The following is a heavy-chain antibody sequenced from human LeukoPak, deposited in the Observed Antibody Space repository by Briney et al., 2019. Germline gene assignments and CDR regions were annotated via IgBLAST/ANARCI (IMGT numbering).Heavy chain of an antibody. CDR2: IYYSGST. CDR1: GGSISSGGYY. D-gene: IGHD3-10*01. J-gene: IGHJ4*02. Sequence: PSQTLSLSCTVSGGSISSGGYYWSWIRQHPGKGLEWIGYIYYSGSTYYNPSLKSRVTISVDTSKNQFSLKLSSVTAADTAVYYCARTMVRETPVAEYYFDYWGQGTLVTVSS. CDR3: ARTMVRETPVAEYYFDY. V-gene: IGHV4-31*03.